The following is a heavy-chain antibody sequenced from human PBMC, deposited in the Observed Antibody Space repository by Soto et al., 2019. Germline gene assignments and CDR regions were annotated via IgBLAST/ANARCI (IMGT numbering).Heavy chain of an antibody. V-gene: IGHV1-69*01. CDR2: IIPIFGTA. D-gene: IGHD2-21*02. Sequence: QVQLVQSGAEVKKPGSSVKVSCKASGGTFSSYAISWVRQAPGQGLEWMGGIIPIFGTANYAQKFQGRVTITADESTSTAYMELSILGSEDTAVYYCARGIVVVTATPYNWFDPWGQGTLVTVSS. CDR1: GGTFSSYA. CDR3: ARGIVVVTATPYNWFDP. J-gene: IGHJ5*02.